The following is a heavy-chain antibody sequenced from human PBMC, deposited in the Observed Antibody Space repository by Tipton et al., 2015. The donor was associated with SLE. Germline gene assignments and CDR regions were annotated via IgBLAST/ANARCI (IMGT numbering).Heavy chain of an antibody. V-gene: IGHV4-39*07. J-gene: IGHJ4*02. Sequence: TLSLTCTVSGGSISSYSYYWGWIRQPPGKGLEWIGSMYYSGSTYYNPSLKSRVTISVDTSKNQFSLKLSSVTAADTAVYYCARGGDLEQWLDYWGQGTLVTVSS. D-gene: IGHD6-19*01. CDR2: MYYSGST. CDR1: GGSISSYSYY. CDR3: ARGGDLEQWLDY.